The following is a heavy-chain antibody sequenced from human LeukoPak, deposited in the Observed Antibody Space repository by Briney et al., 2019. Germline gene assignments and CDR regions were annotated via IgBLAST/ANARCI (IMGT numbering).Heavy chain of an antibody. CDR1: GGTFSSYA. D-gene: IGHD2-8*01. CDR3: APERGGYCTNGVCYRRYNWFDP. J-gene: IGHJ5*02. Sequence: GASVKVSCKASGGTFSSYAISWVRQAPGQGLEWMGGIIPIFGTANCAQKFQGRVTITADESTSTAYMELSSLRSEDTAVYYCAPERGGYCTNGVCYRRYNWFDPWGQGTLVTVSS. V-gene: IGHV1-69*13. CDR2: IIPIFGTA.